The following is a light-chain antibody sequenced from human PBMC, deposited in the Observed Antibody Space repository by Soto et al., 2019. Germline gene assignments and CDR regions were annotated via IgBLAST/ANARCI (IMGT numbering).Light chain of an antibody. J-gene: IGLJ2*01. CDR2: DVT. CDR3: TSDTSDSSVV. CDR1: SSDIGGYSY. V-gene: IGLV2-14*03. Sequence: QSALTQPASVSGSPGQSVTISCTGTSSDIGGYSYVSWYQQLPGTAPKLMIHDVTNRPSGVSERFSGSKSGNTASLTISGLQAEDDADYYCTSDTSDSSVVFGGGTKVTVL.